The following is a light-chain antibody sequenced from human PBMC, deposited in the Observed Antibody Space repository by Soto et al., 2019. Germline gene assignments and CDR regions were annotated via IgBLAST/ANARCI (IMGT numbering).Light chain of an antibody. CDR3: QQDNSYWT. Sequence: DIEMTQSPSTLSASVGDRVTITCRASQSISSWLAWYQQKPGKAPKLLIFKASNLESGVPSRFSGSGSGTESTLTISSLQPDDFATYYCQQDNSYWTFGQGTKVEIK. V-gene: IGKV1-5*03. J-gene: IGKJ1*01. CDR2: KAS. CDR1: QSISSW.